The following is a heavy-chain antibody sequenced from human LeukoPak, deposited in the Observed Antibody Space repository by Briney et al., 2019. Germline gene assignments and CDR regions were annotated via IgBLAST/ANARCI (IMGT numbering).Heavy chain of an antibody. J-gene: IGHJ5*02. V-gene: IGHV4-4*07. CDR1: GGSISSYY. D-gene: IGHD4-17*01. CDR2: IYTSGST. CDR3: ARDHGGYGDYKSLRGWFDP. Sequence: SETLSLTCTVSGGSISSYYWSWIRQPAGKGLEWIGRIYTSGSTNYNPSLKSRVTMSVDTSKNQFSLKLSSVTATDTAVYYCARDHGGYGDYKSLRGWFDPWGQGTLVTVSS.